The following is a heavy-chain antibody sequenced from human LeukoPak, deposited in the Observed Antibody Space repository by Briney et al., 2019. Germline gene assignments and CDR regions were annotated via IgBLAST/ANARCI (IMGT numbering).Heavy chain of an antibody. D-gene: IGHD5-24*01. CDR1: GFTFSSYA. J-gene: IGHJ4*02. V-gene: IGHV3-23*01. Sequence: PGGSLRLSCVASGFTFSSYAMSWVRQAPGKGLEWVSAISGSGGSTYYADSVKGRFTISRDNAKNSLYLQMNSLRAEDTAVYYCARIQRRLGPYFDYWGQGTLVTVSS. CDR3: ARIQRRLGPYFDY. CDR2: ISGSGGST.